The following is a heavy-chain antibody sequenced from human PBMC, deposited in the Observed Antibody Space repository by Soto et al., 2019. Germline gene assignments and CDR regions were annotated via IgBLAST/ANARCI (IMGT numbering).Heavy chain of an antibody. CDR2: INPEGRT. Sequence: EVQLVQSGGGLVQPGGSLRLSCEASGLIVNNNFMNWVRQAPGRGLEWVSVINPEGRTYYADSVKDRFTISRDTSKNTLYLQMNSLRVEDTAVYYCARDTPGPLSFDPWGQGTQVTVSS. V-gene: IGHV3-66*01. CDR3: ARDTPGPLSFDP. J-gene: IGHJ5*02. CDR1: GLIVNNNF.